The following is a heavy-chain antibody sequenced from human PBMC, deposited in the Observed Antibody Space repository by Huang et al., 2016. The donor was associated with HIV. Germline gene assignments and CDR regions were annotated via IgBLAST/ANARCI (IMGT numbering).Heavy chain of an antibody. CDR1: GGSFSGYY. CDR2: VNQNGNT. Sequence: QVQLQQGGAGLLKPSETLSLPCAGYGGSFSGYYWSWIRQPPGKGLEWIGEVNQNGNTNYNPSLKSRVTISVDTSKNQFSLKLTSVTAAETAVYYCARGQERITMIVVVITASEYYFDYWGQGTLVAVSS. J-gene: IGHJ4*02. CDR3: ARGQERITMIVVVITASEYYFDY. D-gene: IGHD3-22*01. V-gene: IGHV4-34*01.